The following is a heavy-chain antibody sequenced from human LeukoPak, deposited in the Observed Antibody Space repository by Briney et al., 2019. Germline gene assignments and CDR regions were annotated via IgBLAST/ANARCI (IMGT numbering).Heavy chain of an antibody. V-gene: IGHV4-59*06. CDR1: GGSINTDY. D-gene: IGHD2-15*01. CDR3: ARVGSSNWFDP. CDR2: IYYSGST. J-gene: IGHJ5*02. Sequence: SETLSLTCSVSGGSINTDYWNWIRQPPGKGLEWIGYIYYSGSTYYNPSLKSRVTISVDTSKNQFSLKLSSVTAADTAVYYCARVGSSNWFDPWGQGTLVTVSS.